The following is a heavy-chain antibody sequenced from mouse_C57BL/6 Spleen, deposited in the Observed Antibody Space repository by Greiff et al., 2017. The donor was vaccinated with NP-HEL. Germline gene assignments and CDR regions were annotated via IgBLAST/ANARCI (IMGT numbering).Heavy chain of an antibody. V-gene: IGHV5-4*03. J-gene: IGHJ2*01. CDR1: GFTFSSYA. D-gene: IGHD1-1*01. Sequence: EVKLEESGGGLVKPGGSLKLSCAASGFTFSSYAMSWVRQTPEKRLEWVATISDGGSYTYYPDNVKGRFTISRDNAKNNLYLQMSHLKSEDTAMYYCARSPLFITTVYYFDYWGQGTTLTVSS. CDR3: ARSPLFITTVYYFDY. CDR2: ISDGGSYT.